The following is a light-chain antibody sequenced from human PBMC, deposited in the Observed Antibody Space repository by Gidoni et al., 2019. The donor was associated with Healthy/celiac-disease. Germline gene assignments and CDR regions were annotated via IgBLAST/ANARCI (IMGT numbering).Light chain of an antibody. J-gene: IGKJ1*01. CDR3: QQYNSYSSWT. CDR1: QSISRW. V-gene: IGKV1-5*03. CDR2: NAS. Sequence: DLQMTQYPSTLSASVGDRVTITCRASQSISRWLAWYQQKPGKSTKLLIYNASSLESGVPSRFSGSGSGTEFTLTISSLQPDNFATYYCQQYNSYSSWTFGQGTKVEIK.